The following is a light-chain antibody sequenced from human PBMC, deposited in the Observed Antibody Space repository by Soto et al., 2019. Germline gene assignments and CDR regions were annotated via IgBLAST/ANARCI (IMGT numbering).Light chain of an antibody. Sequence: QSVLTQPPSVSGAPGQGVTISCPGGTSKIGAGYDVHWYQQLPGTAPKLLIYGNSNRPSGVPDRFSGSKSGTSASLAITGLQAEDEADYYCQSYDSSLSGWVFGGGTKLTVL. CDR3: QSYDSSLSGWV. V-gene: IGLV1-40*01. J-gene: IGLJ3*02. CDR1: TSKIGAGYD. CDR2: GNS.